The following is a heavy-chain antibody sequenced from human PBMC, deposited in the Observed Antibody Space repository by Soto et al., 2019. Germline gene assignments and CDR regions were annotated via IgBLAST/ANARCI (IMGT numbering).Heavy chain of an antibody. V-gene: IGHV3-30-3*01. J-gene: IGHJ5*02. Sequence: QVQLVESGGGVVQPGRSLRLSCAASGFTFSSYAMHWVRQAPGKGLEWVVVISYDGSNKYYADSVKGRFTISRDNSKNTLYLQMNSLRAEDTAVYYCARGYCSSTSCYGAAQNNWFDPWGQGTLVTVSS. D-gene: IGHD2-2*01. CDR2: ISYDGSNK. CDR1: GFTFSSYA. CDR3: ARGYCSSTSCYGAAQNNWFDP.